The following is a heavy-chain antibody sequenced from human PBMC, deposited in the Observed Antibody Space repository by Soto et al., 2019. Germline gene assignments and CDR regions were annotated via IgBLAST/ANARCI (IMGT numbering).Heavy chain of an antibody. J-gene: IGHJ6*02. V-gene: IGHV3-7*01. CDR2: IKQDGSEK. D-gene: IGHD2-15*01. CDR3: ARERARDIDRMDV. CDR1: GFTFSSYW. Sequence: GGSLRLSCAASGFTFSSYWMSWVRQAPGKGLEWVANIKQDGSEKYYVDSVKGRFTISRDNAKNSLYLQMNSLRAEDTAVYYCARERARDIDRMDVWGQGTTVTVSS.